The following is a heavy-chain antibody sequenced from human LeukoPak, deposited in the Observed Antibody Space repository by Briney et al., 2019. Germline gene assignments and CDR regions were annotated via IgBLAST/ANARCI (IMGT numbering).Heavy chain of an antibody. CDR1: GGSFSGYY. D-gene: IGHD5-12*01. CDR2: INHSRST. V-gene: IGHV4-34*01. Sequence: PSGTLSLTCAVYGGSFSGYYWSWIRQPPGKGLEWIGEINHSRSTNYNPSLKSRVTISVDTSKNQFSLKLSSVTAADTAVYYCARNGGYDYFGYWGQGTLVTVSS. J-gene: IGHJ4*02. CDR3: ARNGGYDYFGY.